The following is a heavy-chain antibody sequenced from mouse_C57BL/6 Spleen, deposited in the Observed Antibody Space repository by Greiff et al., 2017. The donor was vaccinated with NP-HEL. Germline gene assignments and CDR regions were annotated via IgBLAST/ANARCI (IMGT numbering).Heavy chain of an antibody. Sequence: VQLQQPGAELVKPGASVKLSCKASGYTFTSYWMHWVKQRPGQGLEWIGMIHPNSGSTNYNEKFKSKATLTVDKSSSTAYMQLSSLTSKDSAVYYCLYDYEVGDFGYWGQGTTLTVSS. CDR2: IHPNSGST. CDR3: LYDYEVGDFGY. D-gene: IGHD2-4*01. J-gene: IGHJ2*01. V-gene: IGHV1-64*01. CDR1: GYTFTSYW.